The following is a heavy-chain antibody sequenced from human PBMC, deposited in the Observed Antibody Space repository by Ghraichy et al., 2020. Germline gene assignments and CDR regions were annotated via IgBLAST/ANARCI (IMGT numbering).Heavy chain of an antibody. D-gene: IGHD1-26*01. V-gene: IGHV3-21*01. J-gene: IGHJ6*03. CDR1: GFTFSSYS. Sequence: GGSLRLSCAASGFTFSSYSMNWVRQAPGKGLEWVSSISSSSSYIYYADSVKGRFTISRDNAKNSLYLQMNSLRAEDTAVYYCARMDSGSYLDYYYYMDVWGKGTTVTVSS. CDR3: ARMDSGSYLDYYYYMDV. CDR2: ISSSSSYI.